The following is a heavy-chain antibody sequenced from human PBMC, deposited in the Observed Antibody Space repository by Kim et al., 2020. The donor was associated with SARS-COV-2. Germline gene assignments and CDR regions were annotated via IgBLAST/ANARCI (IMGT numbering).Heavy chain of an antibody. V-gene: IGHV3-23*01. CDR2: ST. CDR3: AKGWNGYFDY. Sequence: STYCADSVKGRFTISRDNAKNTLYLQMTSLRAEDTAVYYGAKGWNGYFDYWGQGTLVTVSS. J-gene: IGHJ4*02. D-gene: IGHD1-1*01.